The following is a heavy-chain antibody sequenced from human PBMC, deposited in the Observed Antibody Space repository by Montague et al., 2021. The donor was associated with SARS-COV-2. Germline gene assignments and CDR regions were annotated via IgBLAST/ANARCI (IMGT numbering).Heavy chain of an antibody. CDR3: ARHRRFGVPVAGGVYFDH. Sequence: SETLSLTCVVKGDSLSDYYWTWVRQAPEEGLEWIGYIYHPGSTNYNPSFKGRVIMSVDTSTNQLSLSLTSVSAANSAKYFCARHRRFGVPVAGGVYFDHWGQGTQVTVSS. V-gene: IGHV4-59*08. CDR1: GDSLSDYY. CDR2: IYHPGST. D-gene: IGHD6-19*01. J-gene: IGHJ4*02.